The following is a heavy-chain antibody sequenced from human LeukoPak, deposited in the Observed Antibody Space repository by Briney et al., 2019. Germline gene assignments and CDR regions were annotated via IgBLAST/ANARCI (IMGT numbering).Heavy chain of an antibody. CDR2: INPKNGGT. Sequence: ASVTVSCKPSGYTFTTYYLQWVRQAPGHGLEWMGWINPKNGGTNYAQKFRGRFTMTRDTSINTAYMELSGLTSDDTAVYYCARDPSNRYYTDVWGIGTTVTVSS. D-gene: IGHD1-14*01. V-gene: IGHV1-2*02. CDR3: ARDPSNRYYTDV. CDR1: GYTFTTYY. J-gene: IGHJ6*03.